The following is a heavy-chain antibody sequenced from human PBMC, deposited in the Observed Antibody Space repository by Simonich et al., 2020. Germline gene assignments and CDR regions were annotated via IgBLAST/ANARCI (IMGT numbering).Heavy chain of an antibody. CDR3: ARTYSGSYYYFDY. CDR1: GYTFTSYD. CDR2: MNPNSGNT. V-gene: IGHV1-8*03. Sequence: QVQLVQSGAEVKKPGASVKVSCKASGYTFTSYDINWVRQATGQGLAWMGWMNPNSGNTGYAQKCQGRVTITRNTSISTAYMELSSLRSEDTAVYYCARTYSGSYYYFDYWGQGTLVTVSS. J-gene: IGHJ4*02. D-gene: IGHD1-26*01.